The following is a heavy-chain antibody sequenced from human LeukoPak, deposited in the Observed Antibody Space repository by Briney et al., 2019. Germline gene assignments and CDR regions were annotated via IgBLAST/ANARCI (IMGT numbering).Heavy chain of an antibody. CDR3: ARGGSIAARTYYYYYMDV. D-gene: IGHD6-6*01. J-gene: IGHJ6*03. CDR1: GGSFSGYY. V-gene: IGHV4-34*01. CDR2: INHSGST. Sequence: SETLSLTCAVYGGSFSGYYWSWIRQPPGKGLEWIGGINHSGSTNYNPSLKSRVTISVDTSKNQFSLKLSSVTAADTAVYYCARGGSIAARTYYYYYMDVWGKGTTVTVSS.